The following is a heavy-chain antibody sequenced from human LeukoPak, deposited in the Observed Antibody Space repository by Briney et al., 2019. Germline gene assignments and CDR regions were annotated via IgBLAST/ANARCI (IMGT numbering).Heavy chain of an antibody. V-gene: IGHV1-46*01. Sequence: ASVKVSCKASGYTFTDYYIHWVRQAPGQGLEWMGLLNPSTGSTTYTQKFQGRVSMTRDTSTSTVYMELSSLRSDDTAVYYCARDQGGGQWLDYDYWGQGTLVTVSS. J-gene: IGHJ4*02. CDR2: LNPSTGST. D-gene: IGHD6-19*01. CDR1: GYTFTDYY. CDR3: ARDQGGGQWLDYDY.